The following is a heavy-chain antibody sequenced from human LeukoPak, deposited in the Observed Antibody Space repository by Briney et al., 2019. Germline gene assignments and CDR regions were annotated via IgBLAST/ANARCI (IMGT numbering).Heavy chain of an antibody. J-gene: IGHJ3*02. CDR3: ARDLSRGKPHAFDI. Sequence: GGSLRLSCAASGFTFSSYSMNWVRQAPGKGLEWVSSISSSSSYIYYADSVKGQFTISRDNAKKSLYLQMNSLRAEDTAVYYCARDLSRGKPHAFDIWGQGTMVTFSS. CDR2: ISSSSSYI. CDR1: GFTFSSYS. V-gene: IGHV3-21*01. D-gene: IGHD1-14*01.